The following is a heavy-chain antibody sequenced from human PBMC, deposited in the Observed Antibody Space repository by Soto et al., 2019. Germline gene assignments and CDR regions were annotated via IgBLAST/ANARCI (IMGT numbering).Heavy chain of an antibody. CDR1: GFTFSSYG. CDR3: AKVASRGIDY. D-gene: IGHD2-15*01. CDR2: ISYDGRNK. V-gene: IGHV3-30*18. J-gene: IGHJ4*02. Sequence: QVQLVESGGGVVQPGRSLRLSCAASGFTFSSYGMHWVRQAPGKGLEWVAVISYDGRNKYYADSVKGRFTISRDNSKNTLYVQMNSLRAEDTAVYYSAKVASRGIDYWGQGTLVTVSS.